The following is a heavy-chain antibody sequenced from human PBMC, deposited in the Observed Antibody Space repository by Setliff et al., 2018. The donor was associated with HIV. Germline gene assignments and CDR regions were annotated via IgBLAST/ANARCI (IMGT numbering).Heavy chain of an antibody. V-gene: IGHV3-74*01. Sequence: GSLRLSCAASGFNFDGFAMNWVRQAPGKGLEWVSRINSDGSSTGYADSVEGRFTISRDNAKNTLYLQMNSLRVEDTAVYYCARAYNVYDYRFDSSGYDYWGQGTLVTVSS. CDR3: ARAYNVYDYRFDSSGYDY. CDR2: INSDGSST. CDR1: GFNFDGFA. D-gene: IGHD3-22*01. J-gene: IGHJ4*02.